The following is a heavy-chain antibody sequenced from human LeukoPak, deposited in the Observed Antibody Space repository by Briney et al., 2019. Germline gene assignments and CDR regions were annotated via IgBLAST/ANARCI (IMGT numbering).Heavy chain of an antibody. V-gene: IGHV4-59*08. J-gene: IGHJ4*02. CDR1: GGSISSYY. Sequence: PSETLSLTCTVFGGSISSYYWSWIRQSPGKGLEWIGYIYHSGSTNSKPSLKSRVTISVDTSKNQFSLKLSSVTAADTAVYYCARLKGYGDRRPFDYWGQGTLVTVSS. D-gene: IGHD4-17*01. CDR2: IYHSGST. CDR3: ARLKGYGDRRPFDY.